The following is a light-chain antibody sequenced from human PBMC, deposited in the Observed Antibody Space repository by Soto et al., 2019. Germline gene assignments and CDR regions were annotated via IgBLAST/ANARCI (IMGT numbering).Light chain of an antibody. Sequence: QSVVTQPPSASGTPGQRVTISCSGSSSNIVSNYVYWYQQVPGTAPKLLIYRNNERPSGVPDRFSASKSGTSVSLAISGLRSEDEAVYYCAAWDGTLVGWVFGGGTKVIVL. CDR3: AAWDGTLVGWV. V-gene: IGLV1-47*01. CDR2: RNN. J-gene: IGLJ3*02. CDR1: SSNIVSNY.